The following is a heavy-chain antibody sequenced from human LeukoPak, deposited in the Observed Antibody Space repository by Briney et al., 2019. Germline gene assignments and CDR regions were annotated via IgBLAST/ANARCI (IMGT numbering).Heavy chain of an antibody. Sequence: PGGSLRLSCAASGFTFSDYYMSWIRLAPGKGLEWVSYISSSGSTIYYADSVKGRFTISRDNAKNSLYLQMNSLRSEDTAVYYCARTGLGEPNYYGMDVWGKGTTVTVSS. CDR3: ARTGLGEPNYYGMDV. V-gene: IGHV3-11*01. CDR2: ISSSGSTI. J-gene: IGHJ6*04. D-gene: IGHD3-16*01. CDR1: GFTFSDYY.